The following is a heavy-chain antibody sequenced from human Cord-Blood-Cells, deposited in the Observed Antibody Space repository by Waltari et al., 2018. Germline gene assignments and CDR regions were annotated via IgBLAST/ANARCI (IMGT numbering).Heavy chain of an antibody. D-gene: IGHD3-10*01. V-gene: IGHV4-34*01. CDR1: GGSFSGYY. J-gene: IGHJ5*02. CDR3: ARPGNYGSGSRGFDP. Sequence: QVQLQQWGAGLLKPSETLSLTCAVYGGSFSGYYWSWLRQPPGKGLEWIGEINHSGSTNYNPSLKSRVTISVDTSKNQFSLKLSSVTAADTAVYYCARPGNYGSGSRGFDPWGQGTLVTVSS. CDR2: INHSGST.